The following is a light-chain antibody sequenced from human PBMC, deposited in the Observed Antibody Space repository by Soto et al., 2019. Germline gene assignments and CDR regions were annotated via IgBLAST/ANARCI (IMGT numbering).Light chain of an antibody. CDR2: GNS. V-gene: IGLV1-40*01. CDR3: QSYDRSLSGVV. Sequence: QSVLTQPPSVSGAPGQRVTLSCTGSSSNIGAGYDVHWYQQLPGTAPKLLIYGNSNRPSGFPDRFSGSKSGTSASLAITGLHAEDEADYYCQSYDRSLSGVVFGGGTKLTVL. J-gene: IGLJ2*01. CDR1: SSNIGAGYD.